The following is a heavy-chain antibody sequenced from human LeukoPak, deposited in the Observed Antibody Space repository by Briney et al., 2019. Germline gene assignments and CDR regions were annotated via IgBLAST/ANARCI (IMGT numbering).Heavy chain of an antibody. CDR1: GGSISSSSYY. D-gene: IGHD3-3*01. CDR2: IYYSGST. Sequence: SETLSLTCTVSGGSISSSSYYWGWIRQPPGKGLEWIGSIYYSGSTYYNPSLKSRVTISVDTSKNQFSLKLSSVTAADTAVYYCARQSCGDYDFWSGYQNWFDPWGQGTLVTVSS. J-gene: IGHJ5*02. CDR3: ARQSCGDYDFWSGYQNWFDP. V-gene: IGHV4-39*01.